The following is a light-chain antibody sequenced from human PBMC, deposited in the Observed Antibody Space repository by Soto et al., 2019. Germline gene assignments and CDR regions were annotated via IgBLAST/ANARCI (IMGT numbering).Light chain of an antibody. CDR2: EVT. J-gene: IGLJ3*02. CDR1: SSDVGGYNY. V-gene: IGLV2-14*01. Sequence: QSALTQPASVSGSPGQSITISCTGTSSDVGGYNYVSWYQQHPGQLPKLTIYEVTNRPSGVSSRFSGSKSGNTASLTISGLQAEDEADYYCSSYTNSDTWVFGGGTKLTVL. CDR3: SSYTNSDTWV.